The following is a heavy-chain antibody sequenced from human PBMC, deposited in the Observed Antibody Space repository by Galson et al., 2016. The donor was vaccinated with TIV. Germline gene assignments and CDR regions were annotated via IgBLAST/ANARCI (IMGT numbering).Heavy chain of an antibody. D-gene: IGHD2-15*01. CDR1: GFTFSSFG. V-gene: IGHV3-30*02. Sequence: SLRLSCAASGFTFSSFGMHWVRQAPGKGLEWVALIRYDGSRRYYADSVKGRFTISRDDSKNTLYLQMNGLRRDDSAVYYCASGVVAHTYYFYGMDVWGQGVLVTVSS. CDR3: ASGVVAHTYYFYGMDV. CDR2: IRYDGSRR. J-gene: IGHJ6*02.